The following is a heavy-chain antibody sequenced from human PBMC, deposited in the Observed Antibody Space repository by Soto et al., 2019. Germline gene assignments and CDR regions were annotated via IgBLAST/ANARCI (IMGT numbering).Heavy chain of an antibody. Sequence: SETLSLTCSVSGADINTYSWTWIRQPAGKGLEWIGRIYTSASINYNPSLRGRVTLSVDTSTNQVSLKLASVTAADTAVYYCARDREAGYHFYYGMDVWGQGTTVTVFS. CDR1: GADINTYS. D-gene: IGHD6-19*01. CDR3: ARDREAGYHFYYGMDV. V-gene: IGHV4-4*07. J-gene: IGHJ6*02. CDR2: IYTSASI.